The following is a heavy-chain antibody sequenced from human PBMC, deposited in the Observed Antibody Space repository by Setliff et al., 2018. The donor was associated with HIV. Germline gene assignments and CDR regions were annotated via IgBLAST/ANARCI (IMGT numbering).Heavy chain of an antibody. V-gene: IGHV1-18*01. Sequence: ASVKVSCKASGYTFSSYGISWVRQAPGQGLEWMGWISGYNGNTKYVQKLQGRVTMTTDTSTRTVYMELRSLRHDDTAEYFCARVPYRSACFSGGHDAFDVWGQGTMVTVSS. CDR2: ISGYNGNT. CDR1: GYTFSSYG. J-gene: IGHJ3*01. CDR3: ARVPYRSACFSGGHDAFDV. D-gene: IGHD6-19*01.